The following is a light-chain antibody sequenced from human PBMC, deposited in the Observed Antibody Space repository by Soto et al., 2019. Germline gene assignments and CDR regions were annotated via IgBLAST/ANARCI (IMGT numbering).Light chain of an antibody. CDR2: EVS. CDR3: SSYAGSNNLYV. CDR1: SSEVGGYNY. J-gene: IGLJ1*01. Sequence: QCVLRRSASGSGAAGGGGSIIWTGNSSEVGGYNYVSWYQQHPGKAPKLMIYEVSKRPSGVPDRFSGSKSGNTASLTVSGLQAEDEADYYCSSYAGSNNLYVFGTGTKVTVL. V-gene: IGLV2-8*01.